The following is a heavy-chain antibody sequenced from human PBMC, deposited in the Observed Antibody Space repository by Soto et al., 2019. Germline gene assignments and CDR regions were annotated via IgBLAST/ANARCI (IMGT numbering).Heavy chain of an antibody. V-gene: IGHV3-21*01. Sequence: GGSLRLSCAASGFTFSSYSMNWVRQAPGKGLEWVSSISSSSSYIYYADSVKGRFTISRDNAKNSLYLQMNSLRAEDTAVYYCAGGLDIVVVPAAGSYYYYYMYVWGKGPPVTVSS. CDR2: ISSSSSYI. CDR1: GFTFSSYS. J-gene: IGHJ6*03. D-gene: IGHD2-2*01. CDR3: AGGLDIVVVPAAGSYYYYYMYV.